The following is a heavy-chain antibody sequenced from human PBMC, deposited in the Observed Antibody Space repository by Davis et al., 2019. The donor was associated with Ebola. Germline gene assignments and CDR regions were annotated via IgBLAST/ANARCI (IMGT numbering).Heavy chain of an antibody. CDR2: INAGNGNT. CDR3: ARGLGIGSWFDP. Sequence: AASVKVSCKASGYTFTSYAMHWVRQAPGQRLEWMGWINAGNGNTKYSQKFQGRVTITADESTSTAYMELSSLRSEDTAVYYCARGLGIGSWFDPWGQGTLVTVSS. V-gene: IGHV1-3*01. CDR1: GYTFTSYA. D-gene: IGHD1-26*01. J-gene: IGHJ5*02.